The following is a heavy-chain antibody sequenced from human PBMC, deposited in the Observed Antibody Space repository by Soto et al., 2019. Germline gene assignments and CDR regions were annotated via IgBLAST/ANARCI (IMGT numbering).Heavy chain of an antibody. CDR3: ARTHPRITGTTCPFFDY. D-gene: IGHD1-20*01. CDR2: ISAYNGNT. Sequence: ASVKVSCKASGYTFTSYGISWVRQAPGQGLEWMGWISAYNGNTNYAQKLQGRVTMTTDTSTSTAYMELSSLRSDDTAVYYCARTHPRITGTTCPFFDYWGQGTRVTVSS. J-gene: IGHJ4*02. CDR1: GYTFTSYG. V-gene: IGHV1-18*01.